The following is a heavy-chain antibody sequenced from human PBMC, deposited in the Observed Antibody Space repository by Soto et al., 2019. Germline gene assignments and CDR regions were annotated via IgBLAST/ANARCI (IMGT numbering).Heavy chain of an antibody. J-gene: IGHJ3*01. D-gene: IGHD3-10*01. V-gene: IGHV4-31*03. Sequence: PSETLSLTCPVSGGSIRTGGYYWSWIRQHPGKGLEWIGHIYYSGSTYYNPSLKCRVAISIDTSKNQFSLKLSSVTAADTAVYYCATGPSEYYYANWGEGTMVTVSS. CDR1: GGSIRTGGYY. CDR3: ATGPSEYYYAN. CDR2: IYYSGST.